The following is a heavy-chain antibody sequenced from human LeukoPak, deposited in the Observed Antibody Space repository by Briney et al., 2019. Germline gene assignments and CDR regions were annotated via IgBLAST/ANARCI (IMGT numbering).Heavy chain of an antibody. CDR3: AKGNYYDSSAYNWFDP. D-gene: IGHD3-22*01. CDR2: IRYDGTNK. Sequence: GGSLKLSCAASAFSFNTYGMHWVRQAPGKGLEWVAFIRYDGTNKYYAESVKGRFTISRDNSKNTLYVQMNSLRAEDTAVYYCAKGNYYDSSAYNWFDPWGQGTLVTVSS. V-gene: IGHV3-30*02. J-gene: IGHJ5*02. CDR1: AFSFNTYG.